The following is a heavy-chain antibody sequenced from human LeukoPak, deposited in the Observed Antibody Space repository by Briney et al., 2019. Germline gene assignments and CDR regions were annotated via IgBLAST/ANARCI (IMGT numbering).Heavy chain of an antibody. Sequence: GGSLRLSCAASGFTFSSYWMSWVRQAPGKGLEWVANIKQDGSEKYYVDSVKGRFTISRDNAKNSLYLQMNSLRAEDTAVYYCAREGWKRSGWPGYWGQGTLVTVSS. CDR1: GFTFSSYW. V-gene: IGHV3-7*01. CDR2: IKQDGSEK. CDR3: AREGWKRSGWPGY. J-gene: IGHJ4*02. D-gene: IGHD6-19*01.